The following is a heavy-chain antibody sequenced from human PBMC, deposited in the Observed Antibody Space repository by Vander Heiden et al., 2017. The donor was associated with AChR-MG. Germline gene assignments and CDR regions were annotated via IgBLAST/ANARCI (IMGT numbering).Heavy chain of an antibody. D-gene: IGHD5-18*01. J-gene: IGHJ3*02. Sequence: QVQLVQSGAEVKKPGSSVKLSCKAYGGTFSSYAISWVRQAPGQGLEWMGGIIPIFGTANYAQKFQGRVTITADKSTSTAYMERSSLRSEDTAVYYCAREEPVTGDAFDIWGQVTMVTVSS. CDR3: AREEPVTGDAFDI. V-gene: IGHV1-69*06. CDR1: GGTFSSYA. CDR2: IIPIFGTA.